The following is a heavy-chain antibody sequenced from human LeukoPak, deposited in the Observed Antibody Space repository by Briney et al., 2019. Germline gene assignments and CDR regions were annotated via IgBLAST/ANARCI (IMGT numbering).Heavy chain of an antibody. CDR2: INPNSGGT. CDR1: GYTFTGYY. D-gene: IGHD1-26*01. CDR3: ARVGVGATMSDY. J-gene: IGHJ4*02. Sequence: GASVKVSCKASGYTFTGYYMHWVRQAPGQGLEWMGWINPNSGGTNYAQKLQGRVTMTTDTSTSTAYMELRSLRSDDTAVYYCARVGVGATMSDYWGQGTLVTVSS. V-gene: IGHV1-2*02.